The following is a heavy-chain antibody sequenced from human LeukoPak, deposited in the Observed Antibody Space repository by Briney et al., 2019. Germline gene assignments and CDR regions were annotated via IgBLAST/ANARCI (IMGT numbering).Heavy chain of an antibody. D-gene: IGHD3/OR15-3a*01. J-gene: IGHJ4*02. CDR3: ARGLDDLYFDY. CDR2: IYYSGST. V-gene: IGHV4-59*01. Sequence: PSETLSLTCTVSGGSITSYYWSWIRLPPGRGLEWIGYIYYSGSTNYNPSLKSRVTISVDTSKNQFSLKLSSVTAADTAVYYCARGLDDLYFDYWGQGTLVTVSS. CDR1: GGSITSYY.